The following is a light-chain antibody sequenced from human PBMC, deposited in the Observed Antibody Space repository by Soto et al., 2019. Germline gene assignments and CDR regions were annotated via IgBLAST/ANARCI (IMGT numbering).Light chain of an antibody. CDR1: QSVSSSY. Sequence: IVLTQSPGTLSLSPGERATLSCRASQSVSSSYLAWYQQKPGQAPRPLIYGASSRATGIPDRFSGSGSGTDFTLTISRLEPEDFAVYYCQQYNNWPGTFGGGTKVDIK. CDR3: QQYNNWPGT. V-gene: IGKV3-20*01. J-gene: IGKJ4*02. CDR2: GAS.